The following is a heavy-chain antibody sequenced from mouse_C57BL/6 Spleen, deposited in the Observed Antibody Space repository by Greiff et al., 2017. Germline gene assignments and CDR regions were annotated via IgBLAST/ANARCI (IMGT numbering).Heavy chain of an antibody. CDR1: GYTFTSYW. V-gene: IGHV1-7*01. J-gene: IGHJ1*03. Sequence: VQLQQSGAELAKPGASVKLSCKASGYTFTSYWMHWVKQRPGQGLEWIGYINPSSGYTKYNQKFKDKATLTADKSSSTAYLQLSSLTDEDAAVYYCASRGDYGSSYWDIDVWGTGTTVTVSS. CDR2: INPSSGYT. D-gene: IGHD1-1*01. CDR3: ASRGDYGSSYWDIDV.